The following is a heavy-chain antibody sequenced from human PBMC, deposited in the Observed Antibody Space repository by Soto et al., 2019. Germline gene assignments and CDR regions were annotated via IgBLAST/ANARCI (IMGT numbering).Heavy chain of an antibody. J-gene: IGHJ4*02. CDR1: EFTFSNYA. V-gene: IGHV3-48*01. D-gene: IGHD3-22*01. Sequence: PGGSLRLSCAASEFTFSNYAMHWVRQAPGKGLEWVSYISSSSNTIYYADSVKGRFTISRDNAKNSLYLQMNSLRAEDTAMYYCARAHYDTSGYPVDYWGQGTLVTVSS. CDR3: ARAHYDTSGYPVDY. CDR2: ISSSSNTI.